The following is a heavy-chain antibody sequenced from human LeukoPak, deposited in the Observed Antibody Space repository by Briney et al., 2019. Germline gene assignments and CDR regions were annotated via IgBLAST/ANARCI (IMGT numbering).Heavy chain of an antibody. V-gene: IGHV1-2*06. D-gene: IGHD2-15*01. CDR2: INPNSGGT. CDR1: GYTFTGYY. CDR3: ARDMADCSGGSCRP. J-gene: IGHJ5*02. Sequence: ASVKVSCKASGYTFTGYYMHWGRQAPGQGLEWMGRINPNSGGTNYAQKFQGMVTMTRDTSISTAYMELSRLRSDDTAVYYCARDMADCSGGSCRPWGQGTLVTVSS.